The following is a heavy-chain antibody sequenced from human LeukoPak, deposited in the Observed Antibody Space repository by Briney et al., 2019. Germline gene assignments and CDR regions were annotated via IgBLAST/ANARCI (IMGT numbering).Heavy chain of an antibody. CDR2: ISSSGSDI. CDR1: GFTFSNYE. D-gene: IGHD3-22*01. J-gene: IGHJ4*02. Sequence: PGGSLRLSCAASGFTFSNYEIHWVRQAPGKGLEWVSYISSSGSDIYYADSVKDRFTISRDNSKNSLYLQMNSLSIEDSALYYCAKDLLYSGSPGYFDQWGQGTLVTVSS. CDR3: AKDLLYSGSPGYFDQ. V-gene: IGHV3-48*03.